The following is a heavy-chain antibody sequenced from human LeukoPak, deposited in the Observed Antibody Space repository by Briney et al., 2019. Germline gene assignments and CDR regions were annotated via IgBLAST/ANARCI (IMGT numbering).Heavy chain of an antibody. CDR1: GFTFDDYA. D-gene: IGHD5-24*01. Sequence: PGGSLRLSCAASGFTFDDYAMHWVRQAPGKGLEWVSGISWNSGSIGYADSVKGRFTISRDNAKNSLYLQMNSLRAEDTALYYCAKDIGRWLQLYFDYWGQGTLVTVSS. CDR2: ISWNSGSI. CDR3: AKDIGRWLQLYFDY. V-gene: IGHV3-9*01. J-gene: IGHJ4*02.